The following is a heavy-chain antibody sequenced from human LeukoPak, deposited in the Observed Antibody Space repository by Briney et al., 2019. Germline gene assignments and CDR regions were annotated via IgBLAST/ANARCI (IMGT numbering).Heavy chain of an antibody. J-gene: IGHJ5*02. V-gene: IGHV6-1*01. D-gene: IGHD3-22*01. CDR3: TRAYYYDSSGSLNWFDP. Sequence: QTLSLTCAISGDSVSSNRAAWTWIRQSPSRGLEWLGRTYYRSKWYNDYAVSVKSRITINPDTSKNQFSLQLNSVTPEDTAVYYCTRAYYYDSSGSLNWFDPWGQGTLVTVSS. CDR2: TYYRSKWYN. CDR1: GDSVSSNRAA.